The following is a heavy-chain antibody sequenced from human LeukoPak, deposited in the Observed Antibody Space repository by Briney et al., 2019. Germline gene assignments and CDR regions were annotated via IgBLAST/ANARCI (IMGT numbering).Heavy chain of an antibody. CDR1: GFTFSSYS. CDR3: ARVGILGYCSGGSCYWHGMDV. V-gene: IGHV3-21*01. J-gene: IGHJ6*02. D-gene: IGHD2-15*01. CDR2: ISSSSYI. Sequence: GGSLRLSCAASGFTFSSYSMNWVRQAPGKGLEWVSSISSSSYIYYADSVKGRFTISRDNAKNSLYLQMNSLRAEDTAVYYCARVGILGYCSGGSCYWHGMDVWGQGTTVTVSS.